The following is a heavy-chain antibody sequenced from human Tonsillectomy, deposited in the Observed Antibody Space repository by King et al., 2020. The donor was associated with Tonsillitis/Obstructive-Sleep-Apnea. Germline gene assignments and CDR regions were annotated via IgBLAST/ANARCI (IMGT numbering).Heavy chain of an antibody. J-gene: IGHJ2*01. CDR2: IYYSGST. D-gene: IGHD1-14*01. Sequence: LQLQESGPGLVKPSETLSLTCTVSGGSISSSSYYWGWIRQPPGKGLEWIGSIYYSGSTYYNPSLKSRVTISVDTSKNQFSLKLSSVTAADTAVYYCARLPLTAWYFDLWGRGTLVTVSS. CDR1: GGSISSSSYY. CDR3: ARLPLTAWYFDL. V-gene: IGHV4-39*01.